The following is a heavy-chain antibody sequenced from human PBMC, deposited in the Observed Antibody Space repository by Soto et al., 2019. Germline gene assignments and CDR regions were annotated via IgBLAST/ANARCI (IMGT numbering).Heavy chain of an antibody. V-gene: IGHV3-30*03. Sequence: QVQLVESGGGMVQPGKSLRLSCAAAGFAFSRDGMHWVRQAPGKGLEWVAVISFDGSDKYYADSVKGRFTISRDNSKNTVDLQMNSLRPEDTALYYCAIPKGADIPFDSWRQGTLVTVSS. J-gene: IGHJ4*02. D-gene: IGHD3-9*01. CDR3: AIPKGADIPFDS. CDR2: ISFDGSDK. CDR1: GFAFSRDG.